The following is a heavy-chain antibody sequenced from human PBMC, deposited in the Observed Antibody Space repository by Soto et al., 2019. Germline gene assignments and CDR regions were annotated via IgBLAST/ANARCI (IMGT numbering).Heavy chain of an antibody. Sequence: QVHLVQSGAEVXKPGASVKVSCKASGYTFTSYGITWVRQAPGQGLEWMGWISAHNGNTDYAQKLQGRVIVTRNTATSTAYMELRSRRTNDTAVYYCARGRDGDYWGQGALVTVSS. V-gene: IGHV1-18*01. D-gene: IGHD6-6*01. J-gene: IGHJ4*02. CDR2: ISAHNGNT. CDR1: GYTFTSYG. CDR3: ARGRDGDY.